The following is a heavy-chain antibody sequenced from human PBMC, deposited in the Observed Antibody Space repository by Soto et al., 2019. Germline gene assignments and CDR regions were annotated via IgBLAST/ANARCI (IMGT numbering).Heavy chain of an antibody. CDR2: IFSNDEK. D-gene: IGHD3-10*01. Sequence: QVTLKESGPVLVKPTETLTLTCTVSGFSLSNARMGVSWIRQPPGKALEWLAHIFSNDEKSYSTSLKSRLTISKDTSKSQVVLTMTNMDTVDTATYYCARKFGNYYGMDVWGQGTTVTVSS. CDR1: GFSLSNARMG. J-gene: IGHJ6*02. CDR3: ARKFGNYYGMDV. V-gene: IGHV2-26*01.